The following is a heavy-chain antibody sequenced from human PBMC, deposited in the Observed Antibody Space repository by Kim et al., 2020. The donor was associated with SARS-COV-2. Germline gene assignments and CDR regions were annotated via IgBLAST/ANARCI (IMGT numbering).Heavy chain of an antibody. CDR2: ISYNGTEN. V-gene: IGHV3-30*04. Sequence: GGSLRLSCAASGFIFSNFAMHWVRQAPGKGLEWVAVISYNGTENHYADSVKGRFTISRDNSKKTLFLQMNSLRPEDTAVYYCARPNYYGSGSYSNTINWFDPWSEGSLVTVSP. CDR3: ARPNYYGSGSYSNTINWFDP. CDR1: GFIFSNFA. D-gene: IGHD3-10*01. J-gene: IGHJ5*02.